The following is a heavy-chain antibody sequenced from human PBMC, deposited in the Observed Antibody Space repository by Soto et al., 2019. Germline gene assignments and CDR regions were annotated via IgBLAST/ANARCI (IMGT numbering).Heavy chain of an antibody. D-gene: IGHD2-15*01. J-gene: IGHJ4*02. V-gene: IGHV4-31*03. CDR2: IYYGGST. CDR1: GGSISSGGYY. Sequence: PSETLSLTCTVSGGSISSGGYYWSWIRQHPGKGLEWIGYIYYGGSTYYNPSLKSRVTISVDTSKNQFSLKLSSVTAADTAVYYCATVLGYCSGGSCYSGYYFDYWGQGTLVTVSS. CDR3: ATVLGYCSGGSCYSGYYFDY.